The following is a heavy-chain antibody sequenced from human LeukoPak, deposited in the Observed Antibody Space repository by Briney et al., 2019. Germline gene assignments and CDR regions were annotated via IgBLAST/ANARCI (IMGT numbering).Heavy chain of an antibody. J-gene: IGHJ4*02. CDR3: ASDQARNSAFDY. CDR2: INSDGSST. D-gene: IGHD4-11*01. V-gene: IGHV3-74*01. CDR1: GFTVSSNY. Sequence: GGSLRLSCAASGFTVSSNYMTWVRQAPGKGLVWVSRINSDGSSTSYADSVKGRFTISRDNAKNTLYLQMNSLRAEDTAVYYCASDQARNSAFDYWGQGTLVTVSS.